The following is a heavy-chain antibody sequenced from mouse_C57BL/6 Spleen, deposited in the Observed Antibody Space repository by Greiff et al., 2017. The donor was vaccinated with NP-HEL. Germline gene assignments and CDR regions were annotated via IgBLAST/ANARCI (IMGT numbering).Heavy chain of an antibody. Sequence: VQLQQSGPELVKPGASVKISCKASGYAFSSSWMNWVKQRPGKGLEWIGRIYPGDGDTNYNGKFKGTATLTADKSSSTAYMQLSSLTSEDSAVYFCARRPDYFDYWGQGTTLTVSS. CDR2: IYPGDGDT. CDR3: ARRPDYFDY. V-gene: IGHV1-82*01. J-gene: IGHJ2*01. CDR1: GYAFSSSW.